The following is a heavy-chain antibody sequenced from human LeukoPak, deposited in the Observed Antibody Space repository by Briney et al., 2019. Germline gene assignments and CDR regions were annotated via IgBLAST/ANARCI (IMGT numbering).Heavy chain of an antibody. J-gene: IGHJ6*02. V-gene: IGHV3-53*01. CDR3: ARDVNTAYYYGMDV. CDR2: IYSGGST. D-gene: IGHD2/OR15-2a*01. CDR1: GFTVSSNY. Sequence: PGGSLRLSCAASGFTVSSNYMSWVRQAPGKGLEWVSVIYSGGSTYYADSVKGRFTISRDSSKNTLYLQMNSLRAEDTAVYYCARDVNTAYYYGMDVWGQGTTVTVSS.